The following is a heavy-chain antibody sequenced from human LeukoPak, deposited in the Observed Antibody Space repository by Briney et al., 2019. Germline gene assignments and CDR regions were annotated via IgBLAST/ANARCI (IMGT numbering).Heavy chain of an antibody. CDR3: ARAHYDSSGYYYGFFWFDP. CDR1: GGTFSSYA. CDR2: IIPIFGTA. V-gene: IGHV1-69*13. J-gene: IGHJ5*02. D-gene: IGHD3-22*01. Sequence: SVKASCKASGGTFSSYAIRWGRQAPGQGLEWMGGIIPIFGTANYAQKFQGRVTITADESTSAAYMELSSLRSEDTAVYYCARAHYDSSGYYYGFFWFDPWGQGTLVTVSS.